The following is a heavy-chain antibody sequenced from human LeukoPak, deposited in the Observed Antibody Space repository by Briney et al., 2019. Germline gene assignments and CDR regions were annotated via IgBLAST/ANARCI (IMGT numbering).Heavy chain of an antibody. CDR3: ARDRGYSYGYPFDY. J-gene: IGHJ4*02. D-gene: IGHD5-18*01. Sequence: GGSLRLSCAASGFTFSSYERSWVRQAPGKGLEWVSYISSSGSTIYFADSMRGRFTISRDNAKNSLYLLMNSLRAEDTAVYYCARDRGYSYGYPFDYWGQGTLVTVPS. CDR1: GFTFSSYE. CDR2: ISSSGSTI. V-gene: IGHV3-48*03.